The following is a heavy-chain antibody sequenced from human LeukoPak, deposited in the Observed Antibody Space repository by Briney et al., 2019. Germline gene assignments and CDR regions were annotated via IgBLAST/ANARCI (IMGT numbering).Heavy chain of an antibody. CDR2: IIPIFGTA. CDR3: ARDVSAFGYSYES. Sequence: SVKVSCKASGGTFSSYAISWVRQAPGQGLEWMGRIIPIFGTANYAQKFQGRVTITTDESTSTAYMELSSLRSEDTAVYYCARDVSAFGYSYESWGQGTLVTVSS. CDR1: GGTFSSYA. V-gene: IGHV1-69*05. D-gene: IGHD5-18*01. J-gene: IGHJ4*02.